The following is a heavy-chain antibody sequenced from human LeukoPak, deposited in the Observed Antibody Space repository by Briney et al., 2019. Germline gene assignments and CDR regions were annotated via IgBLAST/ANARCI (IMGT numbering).Heavy chain of an antibody. V-gene: IGHV3-53*01. CDR3: ARGRSFGGFFHFDY. CDR1: GFTVSSNY. D-gene: IGHD4-23*01. Sequence: GGSLRLPCAASGFTVSSNYMSWVRQAPGKGLEWVSVIYSGGSTYYSDSVKGRFPISRDNSKNTLYLQMNSLRAEDTAVYYCARGRSFGGFFHFDYWGQGTLVTVSS. J-gene: IGHJ4*02. CDR2: IYSGGST.